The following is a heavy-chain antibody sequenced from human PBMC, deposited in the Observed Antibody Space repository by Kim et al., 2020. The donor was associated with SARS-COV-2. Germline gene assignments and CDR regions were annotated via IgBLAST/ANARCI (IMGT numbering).Heavy chain of an antibody. J-gene: IGHJ4*02. CDR3: AKVVGRSGKYYFDY. V-gene: IGHV3-23*01. CDR2: ISGSGGST. Sequence: GGSLRLSCAASRFTFSSSAMSWVRQAPGKGLEWVSGISGSGGSTYYADSVKGRFTISRDNPKNTLYLQMNSLRAEDTAVYYCAKVVGRSGKYYFDYWGQGTLVTVSS. CDR1: RFTFSSSA. D-gene: IGHD1-26*01.